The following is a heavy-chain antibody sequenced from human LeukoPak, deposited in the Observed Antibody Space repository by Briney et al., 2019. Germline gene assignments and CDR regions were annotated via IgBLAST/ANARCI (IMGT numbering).Heavy chain of an antibody. V-gene: IGHV1-8*01. CDR2: MNPKSGNT. CDR1: GYPFSNYD. CDR3: ARDRELDYDSSGAYAFDI. D-gene: IGHD3-22*01. Sequence: GASVTVSCKASGYPFSNYDINWVRQAPGQGLEWMGWMNPKSGNTGYGQKFQGRVTMTRDTSISTAYMELSRLRSDDTAVYYCARDRELDYDSSGAYAFDIWGQGTMVTVSS. J-gene: IGHJ3*02.